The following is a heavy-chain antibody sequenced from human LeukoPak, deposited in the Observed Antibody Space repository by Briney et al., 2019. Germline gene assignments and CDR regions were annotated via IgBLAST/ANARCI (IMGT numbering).Heavy chain of an antibody. D-gene: IGHD3-3*01. V-gene: IGHV4-4*07. J-gene: IGHJ2*01. CDR3: ARGIRRFLEYWYFDL. Sequence: SETLSLTCSVSGASISLYYWSWVRQSAGKQPEWIGRVHATGTTNYNPSLRSRVSLSVDTFKKQFSLKLNSVTAADTAVYYCARGIRRFLEYWYFDLWGRGTLVTVSS. CDR1: GASISLYY. CDR2: VHATGTT.